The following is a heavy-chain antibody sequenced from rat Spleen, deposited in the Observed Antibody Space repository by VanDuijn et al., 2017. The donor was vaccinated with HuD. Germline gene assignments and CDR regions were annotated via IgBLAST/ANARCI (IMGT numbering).Heavy chain of an antibody. Sequence: EVQLVESGGGLVQPGRSLKVSCAASGFTFSDYNMAWVRQAPKKGLEWVATIIYDGTKTHYRDSVKGRFTISRDNAKSTLYLQMDSLRSEDTATHYCARHVVNGYHFDYWGQGVMVTVSS. CDR1: GFTFSDYN. CDR2: IIYDGTKT. D-gene: IGHD1-1*01. V-gene: IGHV5S10*01. CDR3: ARHVVNGYHFDY. J-gene: IGHJ2*01.